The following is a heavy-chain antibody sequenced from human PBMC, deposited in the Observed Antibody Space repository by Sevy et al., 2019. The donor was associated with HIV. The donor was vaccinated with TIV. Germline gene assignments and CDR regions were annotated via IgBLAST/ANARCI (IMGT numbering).Heavy chain of an antibody. D-gene: IGHD3-10*01. V-gene: IGHV3-23*01. CDR3: AKVTGFGAC. CDR2: ISDSGATT. CDR1: GFTFSSHG. Sequence: GGSLRLSCAASGFTFSSHGMSWVRQAPGKGLEWVSTISDSGATTYYTDSMRGRFSISRDNSKNMLYLQMNALRAEDTALYYCAKVTGFGACWGQGTLVTVSS. J-gene: IGHJ4*02.